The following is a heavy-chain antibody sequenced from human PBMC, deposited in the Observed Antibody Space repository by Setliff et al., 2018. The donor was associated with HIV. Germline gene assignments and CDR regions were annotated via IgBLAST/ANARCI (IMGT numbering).Heavy chain of an antibody. J-gene: IGHJ4*02. CDR3: ARQGLTMFPGGGVPAPILYYFDF. V-gene: IGHV4-39*01. Sequence: SETLSLTCTVSGGSITRRTNNYWGWIRQPPGKGLEWIGSMIYGGDTFYNPSLKSRVTISVDTSKSQVSLRLISVTAADTAVYYCARQGLTMFPGGGVPAPILYYFDFWGQGILVTVSS. CDR2: MIYGGDT. D-gene: IGHD3-10*01. CDR1: GGSITRRTNNY.